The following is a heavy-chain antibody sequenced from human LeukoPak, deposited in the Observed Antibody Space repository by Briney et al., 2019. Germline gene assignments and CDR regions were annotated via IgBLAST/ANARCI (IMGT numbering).Heavy chain of an antibody. CDR2: IYYSGST. J-gene: IGHJ4*02. D-gene: IGHD5-18*01. CDR1: GGSISSGGYY. CDR3: ARSPPRGYASLDY. V-gene: IGHV4-31*03. Sequence: PSKTLSLTCTVSGGSISSGGYYWSWIRQHPGKGLEWIGYIYYSGSTYYNPSLKSRVTISVDTSKNQFSLKLSSVTAADTAVYYCARSPPRGYASLDYWGQGTLVTVSS.